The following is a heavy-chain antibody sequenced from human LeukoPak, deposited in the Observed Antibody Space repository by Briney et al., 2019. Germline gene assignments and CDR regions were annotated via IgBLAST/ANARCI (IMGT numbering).Heavy chain of an antibody. J-gene: IGHJ4*02. CDR1: GGSFSNYY. Sequence: SETLSLTCAVYGGSFSNYYWTWIRQSPGKGLEWIGEINYSGGTNYNPSLKSRLTVSVDTYKKQFSLRLTSVTAADTAVYYCARHVRAIFFDDWGRGTLGTVSS. V-gene: IGHV4-34*01. CDR3: ARHVRAIFFDD. CDR2: INYSGGT.